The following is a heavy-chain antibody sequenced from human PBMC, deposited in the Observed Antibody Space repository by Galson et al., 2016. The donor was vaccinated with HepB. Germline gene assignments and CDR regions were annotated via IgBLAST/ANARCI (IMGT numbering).Heavy chain of an antibody. V-gene: IGHV4-31*03. Sequence: TLSLTCTVSGGSISSGAYYWSWIRQHPGKGLEWIGYIYYSGSTYYNPSPKRRVTISADTSKNQFSLKLSSVTAADTAVYYCARVIAVAPSLSYYYYMDVWGKGTTVTVSS. J-gene: IGHJ6*03. CDR3: ARVIAVAPSLSYYYYMDV. D-gene: IGHD6-13*01. CDR1: GGSISSGAYY. CDR2: IYYSGST.